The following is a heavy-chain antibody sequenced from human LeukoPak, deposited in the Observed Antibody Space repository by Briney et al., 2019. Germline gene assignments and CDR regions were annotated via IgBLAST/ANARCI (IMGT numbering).Heavy chain of an antibody. Sequence: SETLSLTCTVSGGSISSYYWSWIRQPPGKGLEWIGYIYYSGSTNYNPSLKSRVTISVDTSKNQFSLKLSSVTAADTAVYYCARAHSNAHSWLDYWGQGTLVTVSS. CDR1: GGSISSYY. CDR3: ARAHSNAHSWLDY. D-gene: IGHD5-18*01. J-gene: IGHJ4*02. V-gene: IGHV4-59*01. CDR2: IYYSGST.